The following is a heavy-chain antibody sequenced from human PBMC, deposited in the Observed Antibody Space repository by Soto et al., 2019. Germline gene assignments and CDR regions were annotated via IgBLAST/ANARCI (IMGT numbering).Heavy chain of an antibody. CDR1: GGSISSYY. V-gene: IGHV4-59*01. Sequence: PSETLSLTCIVSGGSISSYYWSWIRQPPGKGLEWIGYIYYSGSTNYNPSLKSRVTISVDMSKNQLSLKLSSVTAADTAVYYCARDLRPRYCSGGSCYSGFFDYWGQGTLVTVSS. J-gene: IGHJ4*02. D-gene: IGHD2-15*01. CDR3: ARDLRPRYCSGGSCYSGFFDY. CDR2: IYYSGST.